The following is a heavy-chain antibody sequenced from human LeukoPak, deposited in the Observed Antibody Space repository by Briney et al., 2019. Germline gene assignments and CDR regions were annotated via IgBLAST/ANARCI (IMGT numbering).Heavy chain of an antibody. CDR3: AASRDYGDLEY. CDR1: GFTVSSNY. J-gene: IGHJ4*02. Sequence: GGSLRLSCAASGFTVSSNYMSWVRQAPGKGLEWVSVIYSGGGTYYADSVKGRFTISRDNSKNTLYLQINSLRAEDTAVYYCAASRDYGDLEYWGQGTLVTVSS. V-gene: IGHV3-53*01. CDR2: IYSGGGT. D-gene: IGHD4-17*01.